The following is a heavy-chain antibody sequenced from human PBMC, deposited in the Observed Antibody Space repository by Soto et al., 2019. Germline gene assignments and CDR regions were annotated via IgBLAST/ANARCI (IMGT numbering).Heavy chain of an antibody. CDR2: IWYDGSNK. D-gene: IGHD2-2*01. CDR3: ERAQVVLVPVNGMDV. J-gene: IGHJ6*02. Sequence: QVQLVESGGGVVQPGRSLRLSCAASGFTFSSYGMHWVRQAPGKGLEWVAVIWYDGSNKYYADSVKGRFTISRDNSKNTLYLQMNSLRAEDTAVYYCERAQVVLVPVNGMDVWGQGTTVTVSS. CDR1: GFTFSSYG. V-gene: IGHV3-33*01.